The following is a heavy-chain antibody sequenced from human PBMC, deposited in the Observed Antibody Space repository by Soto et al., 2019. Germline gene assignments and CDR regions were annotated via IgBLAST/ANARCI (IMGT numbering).Heavy chain of an antibody. J-gene: IGHJ4*02. CDR3: AKEQYYYDSSGYPFDY. V-gene: IGHV3-23*01. D-gene: IGHD3-22*01. CDR2: ISGSGGST. CDR1: GFTFSSYA. Sequence: PGGSLRLSCAASGFTFSSYAMSWVRQAPGKGLEWVSAISGSGGSTYYADSVKGRFTISRDNSKNTLYLQMNSLRAEDTAVYYCAKEQYYYDSSGYPFDYWGQGTLVTVSS.